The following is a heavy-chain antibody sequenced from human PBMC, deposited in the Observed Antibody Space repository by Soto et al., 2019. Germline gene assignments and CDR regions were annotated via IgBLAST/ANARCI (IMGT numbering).Heavy chain of an antibody. CDR3: ARDQPLLWVGELFLPYYYYYGMDV. Sequence: QVQLVESGGGVVQPGRSLRLSCAASGFTFSSYAMHWVRQAPGKGLEWVAVISYDGSNKYYADSVKGRFTISRDNSKNTLYLQLNSLRAEDTAVYYCARDQPLLWVGELFLPYYYYYGMDVWGQGTTVTTSS. J-gene: IGHJ6*02. CDR2: ISYDGSNK. V-gene: IGHV3-30-3*01. CDR1: GFTFSSYA. D-gene: IGHD3-10*01.